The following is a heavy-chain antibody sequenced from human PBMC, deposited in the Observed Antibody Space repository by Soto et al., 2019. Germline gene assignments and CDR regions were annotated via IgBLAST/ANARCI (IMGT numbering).Heavy chain of an antibody. CDR2: TYYRSRWYN. Sequence: QGQLQQSGPGLVKPSQTLSLTCAISGDSVSSNSAAWNWIRQSPSRGLEWLGRTYYRSRWYNDSAVSLKSRIVINPDTPKNQFSLQLNSVTPEDTAVYYCASITWNHVTSRNYWCQGILVTVSS. V-gene: IGHV6-1*01. J-gene: IGHJ4*02. CDR1: GDSVSSNSAA. CDR3: ASITWNHVTSRNY. D-gene: IGHD1-1*01.